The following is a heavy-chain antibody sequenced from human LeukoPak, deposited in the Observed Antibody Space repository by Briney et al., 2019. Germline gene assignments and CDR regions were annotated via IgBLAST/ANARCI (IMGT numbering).Heavy chain of an antibody. D-gene: IGHD1-1*01. CDR1: GFTFSSFD. CDR3: ARGPPRGNYYYMDV. J-gene: IGHJ6*03. CDR2: IGTASDT. Sequence: PGGSLRLSCAASGFTFSSFDMHWVRHPTGQGLEWVSTIGTASDTYYPGSVEGRFTLSRDNAKNSLYLQMNSLTAGDTAVYYCARGPPRGNYYYMDVWGKGTTVTVSS. V-gene: IGHV3-13*01.